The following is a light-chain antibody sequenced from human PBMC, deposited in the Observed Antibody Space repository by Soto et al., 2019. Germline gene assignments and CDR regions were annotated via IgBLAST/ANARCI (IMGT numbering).Light chain of an antibody. V-gene: IGKV1-39*01. J-gene: IGKJ3*01. CDR3: QQSASTPFT. Sequence: IELTQSPSSLSASIGDTVTITCRASQSISVELHWYQQQPGKAPKLLLYAVSTLQSGVPSRFSGAASGTEFTLTIASLQPEDSATYYCQQSASTPFTFGPGTKVDI. CDR1: QSISVE. CDR2: AVS.